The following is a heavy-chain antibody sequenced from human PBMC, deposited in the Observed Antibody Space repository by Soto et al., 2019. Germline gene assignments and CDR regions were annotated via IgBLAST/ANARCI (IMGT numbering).Heavy chain of an antibody. CDR1: GGSISSSSYY. D-gene: IGHD3-22*01. Sequence: SETLSLTCTVSGGSISSSSYYWGWICQPPGKGLEWIGNVYYGGSTYYNPSLKSRVTISVETSKSQFSLKRSSVTAVDTAVYYCAWGYYYHFSGYYAYYYIMAVWGQGSSVPVSS. J-gene: IGHJ6*02. CDR2: VYYGGST. CDR3: AWGYYYHFSGYYAYYYIMAV. V-gene: IGHV4-39*01.